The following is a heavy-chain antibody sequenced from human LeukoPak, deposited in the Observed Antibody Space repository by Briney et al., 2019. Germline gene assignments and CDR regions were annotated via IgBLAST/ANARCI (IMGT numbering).Heavy chain of an antibody. CDR1: GYTFTSYD. J-gene: IGHJ5*02. V-gene: IGHV1-8*01. Sequence: ASVKVSCKASGYTFTSYDINWVRQATGQGLTWMGWMNPNSGNTGYAQKFQGRVTMTRNTSISTAYLELSSLRSEDTAVYYCARDNSVGDTAWWFDPWGQGTLVTVSS. CDR3: ARDNSVGDTAWWFDP. CDR2: MNPNSGNT. D-gene: IGHD1-26*01.